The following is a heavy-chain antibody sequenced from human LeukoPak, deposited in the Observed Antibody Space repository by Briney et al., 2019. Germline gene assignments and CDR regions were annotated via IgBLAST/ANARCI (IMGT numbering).Heavy chain of an antibody. CDR1: GGSFSGYY. J-gene: IGHJ6*02. CDR3: ARGFIAARPKDYYYYGMDV. CDR2: INHSGST. D-gene: IGHD6-6*01. V-gene: IGHV4-34*01. Sequence: SETLSLTCAVYGGSFSGYYWSWTRQPPGKGLEWIGEINHSGSTNYNPSLKSRVTISVDTSKNQFSLRLSSVTAADTAVYYCARGFIAARPKDYYYYGMDVWGQGTTVTVSS.